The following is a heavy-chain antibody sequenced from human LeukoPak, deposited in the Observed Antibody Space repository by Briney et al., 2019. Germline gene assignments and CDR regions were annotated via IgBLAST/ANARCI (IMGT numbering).Heavy chain of an antibody. J-gene: IGHJ4*02. V-gene: IGHV1-69*06. CDR3: AREPYYHDSSGYVSDY. CDR1: GGTFNSYA. D-gene: IGHD3-22*01. Sequence: GASVKVSCKASGGTFNSYAISWVRQAPGQGLEWMGGIIPIFGTANYAQKFQGRVTITADKSTSTAYMELSSLGSEDTAVYYCAREPYYHDSSGYVSDYWGQGTLVTVSS. CDR2: IIPIFGTA.